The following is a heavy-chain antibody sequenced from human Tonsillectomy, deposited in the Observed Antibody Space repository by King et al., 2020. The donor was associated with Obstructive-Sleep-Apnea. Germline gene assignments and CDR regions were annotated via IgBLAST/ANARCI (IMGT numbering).Heavy chain of an antibody. CDR1: GYTFTGYY. D-gene: IGHD3-3*01. CDR3: ATVAVSTAIFYFDY. V-gene: IGHV1-2*02. Sequence: QLVQSGAEVKKPGASVKVSCKASGYTFTGYYMHWVRQAPGQGLEWMGWINPNSGVTTYAQKFQGRVTMTRDTSISTAYMELSSLRSADTAVYYCATVAVSTAIFYFDYWGQGTLVTVSS. J-gene: IGHJ4*02. CDR2: INPNSGVT.